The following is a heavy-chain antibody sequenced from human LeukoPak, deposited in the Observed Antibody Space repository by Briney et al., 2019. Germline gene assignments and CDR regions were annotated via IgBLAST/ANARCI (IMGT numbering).Heavy chain of an antibody. J-gene: IGHJ4*02. Sequence: GGSLRLSCAASGFTFSSSSMNWVRQAPGKWLEWVSSISSSSSYIYYADSVKGRFTISRDNAKNSLYLQMNSLRAEDTAVYYCARDIGERARPGLDYWGQGTLVTVSS. CDR3: ARDIGERARPGLDY. V-gene: IGHV3-21*01. CDR2: ISSSSSYI. CDR1: GFTFSSSS. D-gene: IGHD6-6*01.